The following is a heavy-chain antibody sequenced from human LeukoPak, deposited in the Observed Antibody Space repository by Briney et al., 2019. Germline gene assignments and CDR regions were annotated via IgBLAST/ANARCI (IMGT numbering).Heavy chain of an antibody. CDR3: ARETTISGVIPHWIDP. Sequence: SVKVSCKASGGTFGNHAISWVRQAPGQGLEWLGGITPIFGIANYAQTFQGRVTITADESTNTAYMELNSLRSDDTAVYYCARETTISGVIPHWIDPWGQGTLVTVSS. D-gene: IGHD3-3*01. CDR2: ITPIFGIA. CDR1: GGTFGNHA. V-gene: IGHV1-69*13. J-gene: IGHJ5*02.